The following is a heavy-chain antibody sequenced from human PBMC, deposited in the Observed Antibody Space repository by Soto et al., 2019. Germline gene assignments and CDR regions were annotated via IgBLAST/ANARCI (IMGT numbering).Heavy chain of an antibody. Sequence: SETLSLTCAVSGGSITNYYWSWIRQPPGKGLEWLGYTYSSGDTNYNPSLKSRVTISVDRSKNQFSLRLTSVTAADTAVYYCARDYPYFTLTTTGGMDVWGQGTTVTVSS. CDR3: ARDYPYFTLTTTGGMDV. D-gene: IGHD4-17*01. CDR2: TYSSGDT. V-gene: IGHV4-59*01. CDR1: GGSITNYY. J-gene: IGHJ6*02.